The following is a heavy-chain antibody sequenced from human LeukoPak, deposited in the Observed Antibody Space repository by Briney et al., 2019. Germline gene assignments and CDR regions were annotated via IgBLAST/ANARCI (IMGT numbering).Heavy chain of an antibody. Sequence: SGGSLRLSCAASGFTFSSYSMNWVRQAPGKGLEWVSVISGSGSSTYYADSVKGRFTISRDNSKNTVYLQMNSLRAEDTAAYYCTTSIDYWGQGTLVTVSS. CDR1: GFTFSSYS. V-gene: IGHV3-23*01. CDR3: TTSIDY. CDR2: ISGSGSST. J-gene: IGHJ4*02.